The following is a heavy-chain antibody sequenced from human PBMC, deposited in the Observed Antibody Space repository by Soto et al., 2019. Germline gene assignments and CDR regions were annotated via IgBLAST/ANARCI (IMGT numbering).Heavy chain of an antibody. CDR3: ARHSAGIVAPCGFDP. J-gene: IGHJ5*02. CDR2: IYPGDSDT. D-gene: IGHD6-13*01. Sequence: GESLKISCKGTGYSFTSDWIGWVRQMPGKGLEWMGLIYPGDSDTRYSPSLQGQVTISVDKSISTAYLQWSSLKASDTAMYYCARHSAGIVAPCGFDPWGQGTLVTVSS. V-gene: IGHV5-51*01. CDR1: GYSFTSDW.